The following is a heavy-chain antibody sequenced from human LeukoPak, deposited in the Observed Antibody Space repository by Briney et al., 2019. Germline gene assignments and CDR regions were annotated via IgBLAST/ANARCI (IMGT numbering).Heavy chain of an antibody. CDR3: AKDHSGSYYTRFDP. CDR2: ISGSGGST. V-gene: IGHV3-23*01. J-gene: IGHJ5*02. D-gene: IGHD1-26*01. CDR1: GFTVSSNY. Sequence: GGSLRLSCAASGFTVSSNYMSWVRQAPGKGLEWVSAISGSGGSTYYADSVKGRFTISRDNSKNTLYLQMNSLRAEDTAVYYCAKDHSGSYYTRFDPWGQGTLVTVSS.